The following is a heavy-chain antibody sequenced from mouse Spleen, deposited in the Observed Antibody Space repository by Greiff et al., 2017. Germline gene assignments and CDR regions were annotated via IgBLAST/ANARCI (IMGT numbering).Heavy chain of an antibody. CDR3: AREENAMDY. CDR1: GYSFTSYY. V-gene: IGHV1-66*01. Sequence: VMLVESGPELVKPGASVKKSCKASGYSFTSYYIHWVKQRPGQGLEWIGWIYPGSGNTKYNEKFKGKATLTADTSSSTAYMQLSSLTSEDSAVYYCAREENAMDYWGQGTSVTVSS. CDR2: IYPGSGNT. J-gene: IGHJ4*01.